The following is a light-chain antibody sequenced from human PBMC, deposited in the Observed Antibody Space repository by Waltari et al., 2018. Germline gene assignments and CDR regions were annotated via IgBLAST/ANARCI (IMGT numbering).Light chain of an antibody. V-gene: IGKV3-20*01. CDR3: QQYGSSPLFT. CDR1: QSVSSSY. Sequence: EIVLTQSPGTLSLSPGERANLSCRASQSVSSSYLAWYQKKPAQAPRLLIYGASSRATGIPDRFSGSGSGTDFTLTISRLEPEDFAVYYCQQYGSSPLFTFGPGTKVDIK. CDR2: GAS. J-gene: IGKJ3*01.